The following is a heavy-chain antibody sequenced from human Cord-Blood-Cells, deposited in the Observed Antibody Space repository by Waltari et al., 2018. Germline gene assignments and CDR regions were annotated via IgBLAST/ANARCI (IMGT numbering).Heavy chain of an antibody. CDR2: IKQDGREE. CDR3: ARTVVTDY. CDR1: GFTFSSYR. D-gene: IGHD2-15*01. V-gene: IGHV3-7*01. J-gene: IGHJ4*02. Sequence: EVQLVESGGGLVQPGGSLRLSCAASGFTFSSYRMSWVRQAPGEGLEGWANIKQDGREEYYVDSVKGRFTISRDNAKNSLYLQMNSLRAEDTAVYYCARTVVTDYWGQGTLVTVSS.